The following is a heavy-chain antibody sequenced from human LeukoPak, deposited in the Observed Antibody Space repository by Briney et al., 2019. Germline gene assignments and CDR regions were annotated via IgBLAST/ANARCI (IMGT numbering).Heavy chain of an antibody. CDR3: ARETCSYYYDSSGSAFDI. CDR2: ISAYNGNT. D-gene: IGHD3-22*01. J-gene: IGHJ3*02. Sequence: GASVKVSCKASGYTFTSYGISWVRQALGQGLEWMGWISAYNGNTNYAQKLQGRVTMTTDTSTSTAYMELRSLRSDDTAVYYCARETCSYYYDSSGSAFDIWGQGTMVTVSS. V-gene: IGHV1-18*01. CDR1: GYTFTSYG.